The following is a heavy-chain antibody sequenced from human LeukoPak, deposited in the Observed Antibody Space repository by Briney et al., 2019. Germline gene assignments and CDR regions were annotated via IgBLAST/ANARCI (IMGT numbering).Heavy chain of an antibody. V-gene: IGHV3-23*01. Sequence: GGSLRLSCAASGFTFSSYAMSWVRQAPGKGLEWVSAISGSGGSTYYADSVKGRFTISRDNSKNTVYLQMNSLRPEDTAVYYCAKRKVKWELDYCGQGTLVTVSS. J-gene: IGHJ4*02. CDR2: ISGSGGST. CDR3: AKRKVKWELDY. CDR1: GFTFSSYA. D-gene: IGHD1-26*01.